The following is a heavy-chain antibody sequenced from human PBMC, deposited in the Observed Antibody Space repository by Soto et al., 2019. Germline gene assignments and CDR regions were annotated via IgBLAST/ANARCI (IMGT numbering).Heavy chain of an antibody. Sequence: SETLSLTCTVCGGCISSYYWSWIRQPPGKGLEWSGYIYYSGRTNYNPSLKSRVTISVDTSKNQFSLKLSSVTAADTAVYYCARARKETTVRGIDYYYYYGMDVWGQGTTVTSP. D-gene: IGHD4-4*01. CDR1: GGCISSYY. CDR3: ARARKETTVRGIDYYYYYGMDV. J-gene: IGHJ6*02. CDR2: IYYSGRT. V-gene: IGHV4-59*01.